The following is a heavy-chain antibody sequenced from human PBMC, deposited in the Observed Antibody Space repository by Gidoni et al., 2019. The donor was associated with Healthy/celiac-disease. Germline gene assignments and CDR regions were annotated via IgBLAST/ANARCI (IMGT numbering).Heavy chain of an antibody. J-gene: IGHJ4*02. Sequence: QLQLVTSGGGLVKPGGSLRLSCAASGFTFSDYYIRLIRQAPGKGLEWVSNISSSGSTIYYADSVKGRFTISRDNDKNSLYLQMNSLRAEDTAVYYCARDAAAAGTWYYFDYWGQGTLVTVSS. CDR3: ARDAAAAGTWYYFDY. CDR2: ISSSGSTI. CDR1: GFTFSDYY. V-gene: IGHV3-11*01. D-gene: IGHD6-13*01.